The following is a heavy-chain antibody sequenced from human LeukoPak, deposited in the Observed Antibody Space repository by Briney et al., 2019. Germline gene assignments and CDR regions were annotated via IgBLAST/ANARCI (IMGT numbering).Heavy chain of an antibody. CDR2: IIPILGIA. CDR1: GGTFSSYA. D-gene: IGHD1-26*01. J-gene: IGHJ4*02. Sequence: SVKVTCKASGGTFSSYAISWVRQAPGQGLEWMGRIIPILGIANYAQKFQGRVTITADKSTSTAYMELSSLRSEDTAVYYCARDRSGSYLDYWGQGTLVTVSS. V-gene: IGHV1-69*04. CDR3: ARDRSGSYLDY.